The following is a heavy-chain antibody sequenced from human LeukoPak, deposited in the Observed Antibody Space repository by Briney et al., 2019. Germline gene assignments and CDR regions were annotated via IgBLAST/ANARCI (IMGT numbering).Heavy chain of an antibody. D-gene: IGHD3-10*01. CDR3: TREYASSHSSGY. CDR1: GFIFSDYY. Sequence: GGSLRLSCAASGFIFSDYYMSWIRQSPGKGLEWISYVSPNGTDIYSIDSVRGRFIISRDNAKNSLSLQMNSLGVEDTAVYYCTREYASSHSSGYWGQGTLVTVSS. V-gene: IGHV3-11*01. J-gene: IGHJ4*02. CDR2: VSPNGTDI.